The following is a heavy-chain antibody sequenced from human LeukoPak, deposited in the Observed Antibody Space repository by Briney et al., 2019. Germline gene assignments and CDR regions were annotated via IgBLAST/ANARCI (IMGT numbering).Heavy chain of an antibody. CDR3: ARHPMYFDY. CDR1: GGSMNTYY. J-gene: IGHJ4*02. Sequence: SETLSLTCTVSGGSMNTYYWTWIRQPPGKGLEWIGSIYYSGSTYYNPSLKSRVTISVDTSKNQFSLKLSSVTAADTAVYYCARHPMYFDYWGQGTLVTVSS. V-gene: IGHV4-39*01. CDR2: IYYSGST.